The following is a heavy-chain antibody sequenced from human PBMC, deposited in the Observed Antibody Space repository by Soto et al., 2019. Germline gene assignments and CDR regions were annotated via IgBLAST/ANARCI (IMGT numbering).Heavy chain of an antibody. J-gene: IGHJ6*02. CDR2: ISSSSSTI. CDR3: ARDYSSSWYGEVYGMDV. V-gene: IGHV3-48*02. D-gene: IGHD6-13*01. Sequence: GGSLRLSCAASGFTFSSYSMNWVRQAPGKGLEWVSYISSSSSTIYYAGSVKGRFTISRDNAKNSLYLQMNSLRDEDTAVYYCARDYSSSWYGEVYGMDVWGQGTTVTVSS. CDR1: GFTFSSYS.